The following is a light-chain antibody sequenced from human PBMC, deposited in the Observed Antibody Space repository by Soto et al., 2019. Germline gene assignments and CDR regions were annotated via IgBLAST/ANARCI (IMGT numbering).Light chain of an antibody. J-gene: IGLJ1*01. CDR1: SSNIGSNY. CDR2: RNN. V-gene: IGLV1-47*01. Sequence: QSVVTQSPSASGTPGQRVTISCSGSSSNIGSNYVYWYQQLPGTAPKLLIYRNNQRPSGVPDRFSGSKSGTSASLAISGLRSEDEADYYCAAWDDSLSGFYVFGTGTKLTVL. CDR3: AAWDDSLSGFYV.